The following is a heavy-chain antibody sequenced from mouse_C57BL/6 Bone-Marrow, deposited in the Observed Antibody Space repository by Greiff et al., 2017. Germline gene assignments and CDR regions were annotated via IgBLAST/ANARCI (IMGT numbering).Heavy chain of an antibody. CDR1: GYTFTDYY. Sequence: VQLQQSGPELVKPGASVKISCKASGYTFTDYYMNWVKQSHGKSLEWIGDINPNNGGTSYNQKFKGKATLTVDKSSSTAYMEIRSLTSEDSAVYYCARDDYDVRYAMDYWGQGTSVTVSS. V-gene: IGHV1-26*01. CDR2: INPNNGGT. J-gene: IGHJ4*01. CDR3: ARDDYDVRYAMDY. D-gene: IGHD2-4*01.